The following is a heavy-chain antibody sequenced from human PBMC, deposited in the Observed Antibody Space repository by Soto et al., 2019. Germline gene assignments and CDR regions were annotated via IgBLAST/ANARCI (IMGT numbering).Heavy chain of an antibody. Sequence: SETLSLTCAVSGGSISSGGYSWSWIRQPPGKGLEWIGYMYHSGSTYYNPSLKSRVTVSLETSKSQFSLTLSSVTASDTAVYYCARLGFYYQSLDPWGHGTLVTVSS. CDR1: GGSISSGGYS. D-gene: IGHD2-2*01. V-gene: IGHV4-30-2*01. CDR3: ARLGFYYQSLDP. CDR2: MYHSGST. J-gene: IGHJ5*02.